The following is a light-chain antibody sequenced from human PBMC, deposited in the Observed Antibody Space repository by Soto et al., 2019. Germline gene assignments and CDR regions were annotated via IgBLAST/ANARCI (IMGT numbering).Light chain of an antibody. V-gene: IGKV1-39*01. Sequence: DIQMTQSPSSLSASVGDRVTITCRASQSICNYLNWYQQKPGEVPKLLIYSASSLQSGVPSRFSGSASGTDFTLSISNLQPEDFATYYCQQSFRPHITFGQGTRLEIK. CDR1: QSICNY. J-gene: IGKJ5*01. CDR2: SAS. CDR3: QQSFRPHIT.